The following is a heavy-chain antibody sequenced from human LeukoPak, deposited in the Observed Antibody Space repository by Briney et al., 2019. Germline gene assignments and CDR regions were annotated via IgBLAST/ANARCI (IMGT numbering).Heavy chain of an antibody. CDR3: AKAKVRGYGYYYYGMDV. J-gene: IGHJ6*02. V-gene: IGHV3-23*01. CDR2: ISGSGGTA. Sequence: GGSLRLSCAASGFTFSSYSMNWVRQAPGKGLEWVPAISGSGGTAYYADSVKGRFTISRDNSKNTLYLQMNSLRAEDTAVYYCAKAKVRGYGYYYYGMDVWGQGTTVTVSS. CDR1: GFTFSSYS. D-gene: IGHD2-15*01.